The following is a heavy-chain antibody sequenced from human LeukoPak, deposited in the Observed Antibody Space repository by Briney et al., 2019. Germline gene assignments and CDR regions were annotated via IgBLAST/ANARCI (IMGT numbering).Heavy chain of an antibody. CDR2: ISAYNGNT. Sequence: GASVKVSCKASGYTFTSYGISWVRQAPGQGLEWMGWISAYNGNTNYAQKLQGRVTMTTDTSTSTAYMELRSLRSDDTAVYYCAREWLATKNSYGPGDAFDIWGQGTMVTVSS. V-gene: IGHV1-18*04. CDR3: AREWLATKNSYGPGDAFDI. D-gene: IGHD5-18*01. CDR1: GYTFTSYG. J-gene: IGHJ3*02.